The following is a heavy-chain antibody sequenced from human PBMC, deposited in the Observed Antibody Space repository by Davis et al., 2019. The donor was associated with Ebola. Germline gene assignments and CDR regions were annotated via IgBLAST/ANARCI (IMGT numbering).Heavy chain of an antibody. CDR1: GGSFSGYY. V-gene: IGHV4-34*01. D-gene: IGHD5/OR15-5a*01. CDR3: ARRTRSAMSTIFHDAFDI. CDR2: INHSGST. Sequence: MPSETLSLTCAVYGGSFSGYYWSWIRQPPGKGLEWIGEINHSGSTNYNPSLKSRVTISVDTSKNQFSLKLNSVTAADTAVYYCARRTRSAMSTIFHDAFDIWGQGTMVTVSS. J-gene: IGHJ3*02.